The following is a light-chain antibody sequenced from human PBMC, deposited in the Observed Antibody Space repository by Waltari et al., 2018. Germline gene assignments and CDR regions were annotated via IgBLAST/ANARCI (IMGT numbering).Light chain of an antibody. CDR2: VAS. Sequence: VLTQSPGTLSLSPGERAILSCRASQSVSRTYLAWYQQKPGQAPRLLIYVASRRATGVPDRFSGSGAGPDFTLTISRLEPEDFAVYYCQYYGGSYSFGQGTKLEIK. CDR3: QYYGGSYS. CDR1: QSVSRTY. V-gene: IGKV3-20*01. J-gene: IGKJ2*01.